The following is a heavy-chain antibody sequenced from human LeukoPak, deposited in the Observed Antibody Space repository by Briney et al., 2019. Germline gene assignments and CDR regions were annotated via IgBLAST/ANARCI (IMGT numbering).Heavy chain of an antibody. CDR1: GFTVSSNY. J-gene: IGHJ4*02. CDR3: VTYQLLLYGFDY. Sequence: GGSLRLSCVASGFTVSSNYMSWVRQAPGKGLEWVSMFYSGGSTFYADSVKGRFTIARDSSKNTSYLQMNTLRAEDTAVYYCVTYQLLLYGFDYWGQGTLVTVSS. D-gene: IGHD2-2*01. CDR2: FYSGGST. V-gene: IGHV3-66*01.